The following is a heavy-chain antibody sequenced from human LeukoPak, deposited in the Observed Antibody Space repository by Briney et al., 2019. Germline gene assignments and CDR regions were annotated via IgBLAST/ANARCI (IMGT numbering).Heavy chain of an antibody. V-gene: IGHV1-69*13. CDR2: IIPIFGTA. Sequence: ASVKVSCKASGGTFSSYAISWVRQAPGQGLEWMGGIIPIFGTANYAQKFQGRVTITADESTSTAYMELSSLRSEDTAVYYCASGHGGSHVSYYGMDVWGQGTTVTVSS. D-gene: IGHD2-15*01. J-gene: IGHJ6*02. CDR3: ASGHGGSHVSYYGMDV. CDR1: GGTFSSYA.